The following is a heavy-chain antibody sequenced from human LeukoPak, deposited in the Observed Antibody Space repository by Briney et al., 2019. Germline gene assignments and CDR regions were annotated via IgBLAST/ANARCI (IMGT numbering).Heavy chain of an antibody. CDR2: IRYDGSNK. Sequence: AGGSLRLSCAASGFTFSSYGMHWVRQAPGKGLEWVAFIRYDGSNKYYADSVKGRFTISRDNSKNTLYLQMNSLRAEDTAVYYCAKDRLSSGSYYYYYYYMDVWGKGTTVTISS. D-gene: IGHD3-10*01. V-gene: IGHV3-30*02. CDR3: AKDRLSSGSYYYYYYYMDV. J-gene: IGHJ6*03. CDR1: GFTFSSYG.